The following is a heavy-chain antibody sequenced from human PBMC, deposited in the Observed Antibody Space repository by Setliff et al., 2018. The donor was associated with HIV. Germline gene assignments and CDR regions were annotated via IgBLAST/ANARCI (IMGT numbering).Heavy chain of an antibody. CDR2: IIHSGST. J-gene: IGHJ4*02. Sequence: SETLSLTCAVYGGSFSGYYWSWIRQPPGKGLEWIGEIIHSGSTNYNPSLKSRVTISVDSSKNQFSLKLSSVTAADTAVYYCARRSGWSLDYWGQGTLVTVSS. CDR3: ARRSGWSLDY. V-gene: IGHV4-34*12. CDR1: GGSFSGYY. D-gene: IGHD6-19*01.